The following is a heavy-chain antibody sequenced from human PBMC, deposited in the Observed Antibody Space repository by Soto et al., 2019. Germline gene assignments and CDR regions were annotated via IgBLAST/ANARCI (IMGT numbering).Heavy chain of an antibody. D-gene: IGHD2-8*02. CDR2: IFPGDSDT. V-gene: IGHV5-51*01. J-gene: IGHJ3*02. CDR1: GYTFTSYW. CDR3: ARPKRYCTGGVCYMSAFDI. Sequence: PGESLKISCKGSGYTFTSYWIGWVRQMPGKGLEWMGIIFPGDSDTRYGPSFQGQVTISADKSISTAYLQWSSLKASDTAMYYCARPKRYCTGGVCYMSAFDIWGQGTMVTVSS.